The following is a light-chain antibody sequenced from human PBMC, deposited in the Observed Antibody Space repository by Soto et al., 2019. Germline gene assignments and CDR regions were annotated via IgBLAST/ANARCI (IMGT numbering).Light chain of an antibody. V-gene: IGLV2-14*01. J-gene: IGLJ3*02. CDR2: EVS. Sequence: QSALTQPASVSGSPGQSITISCTGISSDVGGYNYVSWYQQHPGKAPKLMIYEVSNRPSGVSNRVSGSKSGNTASLTISGLQAEDEADYYCSSYTSSSTLNWVFGGGTKLTVL. CDR1: SSDVGGYNY. CDR3: SSYTSSSTLNWV.